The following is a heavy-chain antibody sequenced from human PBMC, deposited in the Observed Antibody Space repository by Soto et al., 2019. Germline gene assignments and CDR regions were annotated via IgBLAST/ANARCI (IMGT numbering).Heavy chain of an antibody. CDR3: ASWLKGPDIGNYYYGMDV. CDR2: IMPIFRAP. V-gene: IGHV1-69*12. CDR1: GGAFSDYA. D-gene: IGHD2-15*01. J-gene: IGHJ6*02. Sequence: QVQLVQSGAEVKKPGSSVKVSCKASGGAFSDYAFSWVRQAPGQGLEWLGGIMPIFRAPDYAQKFQGRVTSTADEFTMTAYMEMNSLRSEDTAVCDCASWLKGPDIGNYYYGMDVWGQGTTGTVS.